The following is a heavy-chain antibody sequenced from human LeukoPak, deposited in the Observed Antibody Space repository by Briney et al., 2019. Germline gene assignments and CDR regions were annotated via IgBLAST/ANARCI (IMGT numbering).Heavy chain of an antibody. V-gene: IGHV4-61*02. CDR3: ARGDTVTTAAPFDY. Sequence: PSETLSLTCTVSSYSISSGYYWSWIRQPAGKGLEWIGRIYTSGSTNYNPSLKSRVTISVDTSKNQFSLKLSSVTAADTAVYYCARGDTVTTAAPFDYWGQGTLVTVSS. D-gene: IGHD4-17*01. CDR2: IYTSGST. CDR1: SYSISSGYY. J-gene: IGHJ4*02.